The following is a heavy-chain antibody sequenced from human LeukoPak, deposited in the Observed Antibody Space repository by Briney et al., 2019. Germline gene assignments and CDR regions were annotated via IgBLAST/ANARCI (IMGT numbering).Heavy chain of an antibody. CDR1: GGSISSGDYY. V-gene: IGHV4-30-4*01. J-gene: IGHJ4*02. D-gene: IGHD6-6*01. Sequence: PSETLSLTCTVSGGSISSGDYYWSWIRQPPGKGLEWIGYIYYSGSTYYNPSLESRVSISVDTPKNQFSLKLTSVTAADTAVYYCANQKDSSSFVDYWGQGTLVTVSS. CDR3: ANQKDSSSFVDY. CDR2: IYYSGST.